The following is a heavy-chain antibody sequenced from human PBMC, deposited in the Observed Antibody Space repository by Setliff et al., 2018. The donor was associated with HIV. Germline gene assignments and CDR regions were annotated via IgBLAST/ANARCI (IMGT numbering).Heavy chain of an antibody. CDR1: GGSISSSSYY. D-gene: IGHD6-13*01. J-gene: IGHJ2*01. CDR2: IYYSGST. CDR3: ARLGAAAAGNRYFDL. V-gene: IGHV4-39*01. Sequence: PSETLSLTCTVSGGSISSSSYYWGWIRQPPGKGLEWIGSIYYSGSTYYNPSLKSRVTISVDTSKNQFSLKLSSVTAADTAVYYCARLGAAAAGNRYFDLWGRGTLVTVSS.